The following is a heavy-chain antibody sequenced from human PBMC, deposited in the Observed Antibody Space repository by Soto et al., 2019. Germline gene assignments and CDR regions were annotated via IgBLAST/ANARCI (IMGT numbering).Heavy chain of an antibody. CDR3: ARDLWGYCGTDCYPLDV. CDR2: TYNSGST. CDR1: GGSISRGGYY. Sequence: PSETLSLTCTVSGGSISRGGYYWSWIRQNPGKGLEWIGYTYNSGSTFYNPSLKSRVTISVDTSKNQFSLKLNSVTAADTAVYYCARDLWGYCGTDCYPLDVWRQGTTVTVSS. V-gene: IGHV4-61*08. J-gene: IGHJ6*02. D-gene: IGHD2-21*02.